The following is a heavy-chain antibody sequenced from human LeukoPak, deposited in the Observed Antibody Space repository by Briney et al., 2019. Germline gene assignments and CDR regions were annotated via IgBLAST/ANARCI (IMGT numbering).Heavy chain of an antibody. J-gene: IGHJ4*02. Sequence: GASVKVSCKASGYTFTSYDINWVRQATGQGLEWMGWMNPNSGNTGYAQKFQGRVTMTRNTSVSTAYMELSSLRSEDTAVYYCVLGATIKYFDYWGQGTLVTVSS. CDR1: GYTFTSYD. V-gene: IGHV1-8*01. D-gene: IGHD5-24*01. CDR3: VLGATIKYFDY. CDR2: MNPNSGNT.